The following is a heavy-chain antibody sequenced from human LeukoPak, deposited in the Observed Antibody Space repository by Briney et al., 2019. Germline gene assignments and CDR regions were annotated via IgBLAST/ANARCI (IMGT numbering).Heavy chain of an antibody. J-gene: IGHJ4*02. Sequence: GGSLRLSCAASGLTFSSYAMSWVRQAPGKGLEWVSVISGSGDSAYYADSVKGRFTTSRDNSKNTLYLQMNSLRAEDTAIYYCAKTSSTSCYSCLFDYWGQGTLVTVPS. CDR1: GLTFSSYA. CDR2: ISGSGDSA. CDR3: AKTSSTSCYSCLFDY. V-gene: IGHV3-23*01. D-gene: IGHD2-2*01.